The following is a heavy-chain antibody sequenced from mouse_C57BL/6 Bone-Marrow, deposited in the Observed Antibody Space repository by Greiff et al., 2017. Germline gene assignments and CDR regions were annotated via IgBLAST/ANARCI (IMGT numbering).Heavy chain of an antibody. D-gene: IGHD2-4*01. CDR2: INPNNGGT. Sequence: EVQLQQSGPELVKPGASVKISCKASGYTFTDYYMNWVKQSHGKSLEWIGDINPNNGGTSYNQKFKGKATLTVDKSSSTAYMELRSLTSEDSAVYYCARSLYYDDDEGFAYWGQGTLVTVSA. J-gene: IGHJ3*01. CDR3: ARSLYYDDDEGFAY. CDR1: GYTFTDYY. V-gene: IGHV1-26*01.